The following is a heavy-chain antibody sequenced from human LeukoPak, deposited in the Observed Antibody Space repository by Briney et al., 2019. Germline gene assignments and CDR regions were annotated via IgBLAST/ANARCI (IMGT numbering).Heavy chain of an antibody. D-gene: IGHD3-22*01. Sequence: PSETLSLTCTVSGGSMSSSSYYWGWIRQPPGKGLEWIGTICDRGSTYYNPSLKSQVTISADTSKNQFSLKLSSVTASDTAEYYCARHDSSGPYNAFDVWGQGTMVTVSS. V-gene: IGHV4-39*01. CDR3: ARHDSSGPYNAFDV. CDR2: ICDRGST. CDR1: GGSMSSSSYY. J-gene: IGHJ3*01.